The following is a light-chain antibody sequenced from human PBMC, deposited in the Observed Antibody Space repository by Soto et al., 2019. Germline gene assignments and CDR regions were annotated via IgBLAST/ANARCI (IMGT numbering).Light chain of an antibody. CDR2: LNSDGSH. CDR1: SGHSSYA. J-gene: IGLJ1*01. Sequence: QPVLTQSPSASASLGASVKLTCTLSSGHSSYAIAWHQQQPEKGPRYLMKLNSDGSHSKGDGIPDRFSGSSSGAERYLTISTLQSEEVAVYSCQTWGTGIHVFGTGTKVTVL. V-gene: IGLV4-69*01. CDR3: QTWGTGIHV.